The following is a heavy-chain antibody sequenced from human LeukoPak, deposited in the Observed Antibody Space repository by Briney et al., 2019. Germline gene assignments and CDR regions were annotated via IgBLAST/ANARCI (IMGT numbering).Heavy chain of an antibody. CDR1: GFTFSSYA. D-gene: IGHD7-27*01. CDR2: SGSGFST. J-gene: IGHJ4*02. CDR3: AKDGD. V-gene: IGHV3-23*01. Sequence: PGGSLRLSCAASGFTFSSYAMTWVRQAPGKGLEWVSASGSGFSTYYADSVKGRFTISRDNSRNTLYLQMNSLRAEDTAVYYCAKDGDWGQGTLVTVSS.